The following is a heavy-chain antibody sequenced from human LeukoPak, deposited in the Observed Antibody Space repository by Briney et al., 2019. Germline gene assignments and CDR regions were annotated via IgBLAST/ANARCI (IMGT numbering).Heavy chain of an antibody. Sequence: SSETLSLTCTVSGGSISSYYWNWIRQPAGKGLEWIGRIYTSGSTNYNPSLKSRVTMSVDTSKNQFSLKLSSVTAADTAVYYCARTSRDGYNRAYYFDYWGQGTLVTVSS. CDR3: ARTSRDGYNRAYYFDY. V-gene: IGHV4-4*07. CDR2: IYTSGST. D-gene: IGHD5-24*01. J-gene: IGHJ4*02. CDR1: GGSISSYY.